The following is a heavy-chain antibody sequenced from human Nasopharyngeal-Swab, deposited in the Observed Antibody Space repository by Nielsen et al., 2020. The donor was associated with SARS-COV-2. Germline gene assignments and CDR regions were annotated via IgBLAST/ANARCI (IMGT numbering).Heavy chain of an antibody. CDR1: GYTLTELS. J-gene: IGHJ5*02. CDR2: FDPEDGET. CDR3: ATAPMTTVTKGWFDP. Sequence: ASVKVSCKVSGYTLTELSMHWVRQAPGKGLEWMGGFDPEDGETIYAQKFQGRVTMTADTSTDTAYMELSSLRSEDTAVYYCATAPMTTVTKGWFDPWGQGTLVTVSS. D-gene: IGHD4-17*01. V-gene: IGHV1-24*01.